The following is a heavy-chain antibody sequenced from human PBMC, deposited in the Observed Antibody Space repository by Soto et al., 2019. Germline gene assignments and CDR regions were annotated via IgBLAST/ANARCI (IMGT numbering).Heavy chain of an antibody. CDR1: GFTFSSYA. J-gene: IGHJ3*02. CDR3: AKDRSSGGSYGAFDI. CDR2: ISGSGGST. V-gene: IGHV3-23*01. Sequence: EVQLLESGGGLVQPGGSLRLSCEASGFTFSSYAMSWVRQAPGKGLEWVSAISGSGGSTYYADSVKGRFTISRDNSKNTLYLQMNGLRAEDTAVYYCAKDRSSGGSYGAFDIWGQGTMVTVSS. D-gene: IGHD6-19*01.